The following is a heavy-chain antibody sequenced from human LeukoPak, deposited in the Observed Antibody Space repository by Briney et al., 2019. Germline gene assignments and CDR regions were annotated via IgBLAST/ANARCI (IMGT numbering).Heavy chain of an antibody. V-gene: IGHV4-38-2*02. D-gene: IGHD1/OR15-1a*01. CDR1: GFSLRSGYY. J-gene: IGHJ4*02. CDR2: LHPAGTA. CDR3: GREAEQQIGN. Sequence: SETLSLTCVVSGFSLRSGYYWGWIRPPPGKGLEWIGNLHPAGTAFYNSSLESRVAMSIDTSKNQFSLKLSSVTAADTAVYYCGREAEQQIGNGGRGTRVTV.